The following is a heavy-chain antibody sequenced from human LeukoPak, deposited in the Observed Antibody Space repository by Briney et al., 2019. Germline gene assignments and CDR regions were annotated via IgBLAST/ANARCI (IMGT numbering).Heavy chain of an antibody. V-gene: IGHV3-7*03. D-gene: IGHD6-6*01. CDR1: GFTFSDYW. Sequence: RGSLRLSCAASGFTFSDYWMSWVRQAPGKGLEWVANIRQDATEKYYVDSVKGRFTISRDNAKMSVLLQMNSLRADDTAVYYCARLTARRGTLDYWGQGTLVTVSS. J-gene: IGHJ4*02. CDR3: ARLTARRGTLDY. CDR2: IRQDATEK.